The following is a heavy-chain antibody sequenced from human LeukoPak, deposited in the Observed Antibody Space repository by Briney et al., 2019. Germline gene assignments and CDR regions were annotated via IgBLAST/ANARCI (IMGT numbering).Heavy chain of an antibody. J-gene: IGHJ5*02. Sequence: GGSLRLSRVASGLTVSNHWMSWVRQAPGKGLEWVANIREERGQEYYVDSVKGRFTISKNSAKNLLYLQMNTLRVEDTAMYYCASLDTAKQPLANHWGQGTLVTVSS. CDR2: IREERGQE. CDR3: ASLDTAKQPLANH. V-gene: IGHV3-7*03. CDR1: GLTVSNHW. D-gene: IGHD5-18*01.